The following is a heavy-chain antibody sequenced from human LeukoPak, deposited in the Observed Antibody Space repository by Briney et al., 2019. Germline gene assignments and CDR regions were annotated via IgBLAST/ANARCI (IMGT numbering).Heavy chain of an antibody. Sequence: PSETLSLTCTVSGDSISSSSSYWGWIRQPPGEGLEWIGSIYYSGSTYYNTSLKSRVTISVDTSKNQFSLRLNSVTAADTAVYYCARDMVYYDFWSGYYTERTFDYWGQGTLVTVSS. J-gene: IGHJ4*02. CDR1: GDSISSSSSY. D-gene: IGHD3-3*01. V-gene: IGHV4-39*02. CDR3: ARDMVYYDFWSGYYTERTFDY. CDR2: IYYSGST.